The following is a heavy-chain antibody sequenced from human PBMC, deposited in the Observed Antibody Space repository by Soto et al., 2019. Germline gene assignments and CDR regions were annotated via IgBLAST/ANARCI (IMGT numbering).Heavy chain of an antibody. CDR1: GDSLRGQS. D-gene: IGHD6-19*01. J-gene: IGHJ6*02. Sequence: QVQLQQWGAGLLKASETLSLTCAVVGDSLRGQSWNWIRQSPGKGLEWIGELDQSGGTNYNPSFKSRAIISYDASNNKFSLTLTSVAAADTAVYYCAREDSYGWSGESLDVWGQGATVTVSS. CDR3: AREDSYGWSGESLDV. CDR2: LDQSGGT. V-gene: IGHV4-34*01.